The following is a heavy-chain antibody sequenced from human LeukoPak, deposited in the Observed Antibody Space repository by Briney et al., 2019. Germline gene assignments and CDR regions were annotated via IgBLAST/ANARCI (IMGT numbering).Heavy chain of an antibody. J-gene: IGHJ4*02. V-gene: IGHV4-31*11. CDR1: GGSVSRGGYY. D-gene: IGHD1-26*01. Sequence: SETLSLTCAVSGGSVSRGGYYWNWIRQHPGKGLEWIGFTSYSEGTYYNPSLMSRITISVDRSQNQFSLKMRDVTAADTAVYFCATADWESFYFDSWGQGALVAVSS. CDR2: TSYSEGT. CDR3: ATADWESFYFDS.